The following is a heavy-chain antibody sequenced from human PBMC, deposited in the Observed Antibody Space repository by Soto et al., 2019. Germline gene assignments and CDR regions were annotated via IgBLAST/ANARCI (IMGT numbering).Heavy chain of an antibody. CDR1: GYTFTSYG. Sequence: QVQLVQSGAEVKKPGASVKVSCKASGYTFTSYGISWVRQAPGQGLEWMGWISAYNGNTNYAQKLQGRVTMTPDTSTNTAYMELRNLRSDDTAMYYCARVIAAAADFDYWGQGTLVTVSS. J-gene: IGHJ4*02. V-gene: IGHV1-18*01. CDR3: ARVIAAAADFDY. D-gene: IGHD6-13*01. CDR2: ISAYNGNT.